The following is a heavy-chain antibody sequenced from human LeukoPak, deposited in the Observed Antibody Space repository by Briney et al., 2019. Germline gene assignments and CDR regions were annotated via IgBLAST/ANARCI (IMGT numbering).Heavy chain of an antibody. CDR2: INPSGGST. V-gene: IGHV1-46*01. Sequence: ASVKVSCKASGYTFTSYYMHWVRQAPGQGLEWMGIINPSGGSTSYAQKFQGRVTMTRDTSTSTVYMELSSLRSEDTAVYYCARDNGSGSYFRPSPNGFDPWGQGTLVTVSS. CDR1: GYTFTSYY. D-gene: IGHD3-10*01. CDR3: ARDNGSGSYFRPSPNGFDP. J-gene: IGHJ5*02.